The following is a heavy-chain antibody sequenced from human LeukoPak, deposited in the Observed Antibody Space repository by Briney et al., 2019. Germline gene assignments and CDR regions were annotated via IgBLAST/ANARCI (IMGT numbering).Heavy chain of an antibody. D-gene: IGHD3-22*01. V-gene: IGHV4-4*02. CDR2: IYHSGST. CDR3: ARVPYYDSSGYYLFDY. J-gene: IGHJ4*02. CDR1: GGSISSSNW. Sequence: SGTLSLTCAVSGGSISSSNWWSWVRQPPGKGLEWIGEIYHSGSTNYNPSLKSRVTISVDKSKNQFSLKLSSVTAADTAVYYCARVPYYDSSGYYLFDYWGQGTLVTVSS.